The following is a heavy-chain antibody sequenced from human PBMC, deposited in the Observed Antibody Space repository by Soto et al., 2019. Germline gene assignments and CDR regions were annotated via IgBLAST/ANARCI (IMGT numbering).Heavy chain of an antibody. Sequence: SETLSLTCAVYGGSFSGYYWSWIRQPPGKGLEWIGEINHSGSTNYNPSLKSRVTISVDTSKNQFSLKLSSVTAADTAVYYCARALSGYDYVWGSYRYPQYFDYWGQGTLVTVSS. CDR2: INHSGST. CDR3: ARALSGYDYVWGSYRYPQYFDY. J-gene: IGHJ4*02. V-gene: IGHV4-34*01. D-gene: IGHD3-16*02. CDR1: GGSFSGYY.